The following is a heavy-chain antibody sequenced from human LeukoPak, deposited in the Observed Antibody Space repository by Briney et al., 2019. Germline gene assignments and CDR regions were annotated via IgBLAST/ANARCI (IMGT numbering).Heavy chain of an antibody. D-gene: IGHD3-10*01. CDR1: GGSFSGYY. CDR3: ARGGYYGSGNDFRFDP. CDR2: IHYTGST. J-gene: IGHJ5*02. Sequence: SETLSLTCAVYGGSFSGYYWSWIRQPPGKGLECIGYIHYTGSTNYNPSLKSRVTTSVDTSKNQFSLKLSSVTAADTAIYYCARGGYYGSGNDFRFDPWGQGTLVTVSS. V-gene: IGHV4-59*01.